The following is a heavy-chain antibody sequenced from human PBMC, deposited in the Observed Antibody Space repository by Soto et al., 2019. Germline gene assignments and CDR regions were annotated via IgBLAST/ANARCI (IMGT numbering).Heavy chain of an antibody. CDR3: ARWGNSGSGAFDI. Sequence: WASVKVSCKASGGTFSSYAISWVRQAPGQGLEWMGGIIPIFGTANYAQKFQGRVTITADESTSTAYMELSSLRSEDTAVYYCARWGNSGSGAFDIWGQGTMVTV. V-gene: IGHV1-69*13. J-gene: IGHJ3*02. CDR1: GGTFSSYA. D-gene: IGHD2-15*01. CDR2: IIPIFGTA.